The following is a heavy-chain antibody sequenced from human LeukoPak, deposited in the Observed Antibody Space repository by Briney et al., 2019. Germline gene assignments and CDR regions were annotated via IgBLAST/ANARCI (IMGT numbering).Heavy chain of an antibody. CDR1: GFTFSSYW. CDR2: IKQDGSEK. CDR3: ARLDEYSYGPKHYYYYGMDV. J-gene: IGHJ6*02. V-gene: IGHV3-7*01. Sequence: GGSLRLSCAASGFTFSSYWMSWVRQAPGKGLEWVANIKQDGSEKYYVDSVKGRFTISRDNAKNSLYLQMNSLRAEDTAVYYRARLDEYSYGPKHYYYYGMDVWGQGTTVTVSS. D-gene: IGHD5-18*01.